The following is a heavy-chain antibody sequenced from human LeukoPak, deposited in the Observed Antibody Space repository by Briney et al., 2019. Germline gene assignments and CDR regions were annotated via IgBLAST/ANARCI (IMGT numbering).Heavy chain of an antibody. CDR1: GFTFSDYY. V-gene: IGHV3-11*01. Sequence: GGSLRLSCAASGFTFSDYYMSWIRQAPGKGLEWVSYISSSGSTIYYADSVKGRFTISRDNAKNSLYLQMNSLTAEDTAVYYCARAEGRTSVYFDYWGQGTLVTVSS. D-gene: IGHD1-14*01. J-gene: IGHJ4*02. CDR2: ISSSGSTI. CDR3: ARAEGRTSVYFDY.